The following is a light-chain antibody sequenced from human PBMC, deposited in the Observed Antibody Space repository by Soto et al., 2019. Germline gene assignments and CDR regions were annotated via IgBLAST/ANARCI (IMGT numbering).Light chain of an antibody. CDR3: EQYNSYPYT. CDR2: KAS. Sequence: DIQMTESPSTLSASVGDIVTITCRASHIIITWLAWYQQKPVKAPKFLIYKASSLESGAPSRCSGSGSWTAFTLTIISLQTDDFATYYCEQYNSYPYTFGKGTKLDIK. CDR1: HIIITW. V-gene: IGKV1-5*03. J-gene: IGKJ2*01.